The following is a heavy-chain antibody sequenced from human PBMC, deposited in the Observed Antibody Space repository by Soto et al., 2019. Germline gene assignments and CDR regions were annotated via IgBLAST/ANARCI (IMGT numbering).Heavy chain of an antibody. J-gene: IGHJ5*02. CDR3: ARERRSYYGSGGWFDP. CDR1: GYTFTSYG. D-gene: IGHD3-10*01. Sequence: GASVKVSCKASGYTFTSYGISWVRQAPGQGLEWMGWISAYNGNTNYAQKLQGRVTMTTDTSTSTAYMELRSLRSDDTAVYYCARERRSYYGSGGWFDPWGQGTLVTSPQ. V-gene: IGHV1-18*01. CDR2: ISAYNGNT.